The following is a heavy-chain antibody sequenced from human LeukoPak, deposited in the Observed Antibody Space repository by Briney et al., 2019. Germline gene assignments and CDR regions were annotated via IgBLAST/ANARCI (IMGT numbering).Heavy chain of an antibody. J-gene: IGHJ4*02. Sequence: GGSLRLSCAASGFTFDDYAMHWVRQAPGKGLEWVSGISWNSGSIGYADSVKGRFTISRDNAKNSLYLQMNSLRAEDTALYYCAKDTYYDSSGYLDYWGQGTLVTVSS. CDR1: GFTFDDYA. CDR3: AKDTYYDSSGYLDY. CDR2: ISWNSGSI. D-gene: IGHD3-22*01. V-gene: IGHV3-9*01.